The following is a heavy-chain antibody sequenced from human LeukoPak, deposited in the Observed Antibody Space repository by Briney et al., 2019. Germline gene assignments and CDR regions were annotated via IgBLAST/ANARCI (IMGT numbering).Heavy chain of an antibody. CDR2: LNPRGDTT. J-gene: IGHJ4*02. CDR3: VRGPLATVTTLDY. CDR1: GYTFSSYY. V-gene: IGHV1-46*01. Sequence: ASVKVSCKASGYTFSSYYVHWVRQAPGQGLEWMGILNPRGDTTSYAQNFQGRVTVTRDTSTSTVYMELSSLRSEDTALYYCVRGPLATVTTLDYWGQGTLVTVS. D-gene: IGHD4-17*01.